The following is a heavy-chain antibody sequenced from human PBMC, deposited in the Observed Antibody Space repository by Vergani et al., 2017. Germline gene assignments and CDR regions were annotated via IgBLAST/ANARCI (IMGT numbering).Heavy chain of an antibody. CDR1: GGTFSSYA. J-gene: IGHJ6*03. CDR2: IIPILGTG. D-gene: IGHD3-9*01. Sequence: QVQLVQSGAEVKKPGSSVKVSCKASGGTFSSYAISWVRQAPGQGLEWMGRIIPILGTGNYAQKFQGRVTITADESTSTAYMELSSLRSEDTAVYYCARGGHYDILTGYSSYYYYYMDVWGKGTTVTVSS. V-gene: IGHV1-69*11. CDR3: ARGGHYDILTGYSSYYYYYMDV.